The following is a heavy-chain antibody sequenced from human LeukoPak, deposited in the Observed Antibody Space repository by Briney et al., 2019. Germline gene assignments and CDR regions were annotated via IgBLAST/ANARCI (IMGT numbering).Heavy chain of an antibody. CDR3: ARGGDYSKVDY. D-gene: IGHD4-11*01. J-gene: IGHJ4*02. CDR1: GGSFSGYY. Sequence: SETLSLTCAVYGGSFSGYYWSWIRQPPGKGLEWIGEINHSGSTNYSPSLKSRVTISVDTSKNQFSLKLSSVTAADTAVYYCARGGDYSKVDYWGQGTLVTVSS. V-gene: IGHV4-34*01. CDR2: INHSGST.